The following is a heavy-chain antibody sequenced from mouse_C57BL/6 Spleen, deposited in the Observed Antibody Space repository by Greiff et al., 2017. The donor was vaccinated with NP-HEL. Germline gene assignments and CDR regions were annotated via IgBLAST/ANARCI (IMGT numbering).Heavy chain of an antibody. J-gene: IGHJ4*01. CDR1: GYTFTSYW. CDR2: IDPSDSYT. CDR3: ARGGYYGRGAMDY. V-gene: IGHV1-59*01. Sequence: QVQLQQPGAELVRPGTSVKLSCKASGYTFTSYWMHWVKQRPGQGLEWIGVIDPSDSYTNYNQKFKGKATLTVDTSSSTAYMQLSSLTSEDSAVYYCARGGYYGRGAMDYWGQGTSVTVSS. D-gene: IGHD1-1*01.